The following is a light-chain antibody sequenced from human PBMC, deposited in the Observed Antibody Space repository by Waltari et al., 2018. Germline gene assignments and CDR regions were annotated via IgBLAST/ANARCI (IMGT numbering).Light chain of an antibody. Sequence: EIVLTQSPGTLSLSPGERATLSSRASQRVSRTLAWYQLKPGQAPRRLIYDASTRATGIPDSFSGIVSGTDFSLTISRGEPEDFAVYYCQKYGTLPATFGQGTKVEIK. CDR1: QRVSRT. J-gene: IGKJ1*01. CDR3: QKYGTLPAT. CDR2: DAS. V-gene: IGKV3-20*01.